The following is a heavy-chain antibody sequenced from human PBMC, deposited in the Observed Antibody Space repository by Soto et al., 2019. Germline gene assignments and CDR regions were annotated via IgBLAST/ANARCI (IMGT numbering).Heavy chain of an antibody. J-gene: IGHJ3*02. D-gene: IGHD2-8*01. CDR2: MNPNSGNI. V-gene: IGHV1-8*01. Sequence: ASVKVSCKASGYTFTSYDINWVRQATGQGLEWMGWMNPNSGNIGYAQKFQGRVTMTRNTSISTAYMELSSLRSEDTAVYYCASAVGLMGSKTAFDIWGQGTKVTVSS. CDR3: ASAVGLMGSKTAFDI. CDR1: GYTFTSYD.